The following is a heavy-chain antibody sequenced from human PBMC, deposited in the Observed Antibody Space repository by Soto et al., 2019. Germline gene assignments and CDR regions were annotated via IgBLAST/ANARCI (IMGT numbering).Heavy chain of an antibody. CDR2: IYYDGNT. V-gene: IGHV4-59*01. D-gene: IGHD1-26*01. J-gene: IGHJ5*02. Sequence: PSETLSLTCTVSGGSISSYSWSWIRQPPGKGLEWIGYIYYDGNTNYNPSLKSRVTISLDTSKTQFSLKLSSVTAADTAVYFCARTTHSGTFWFDPWGQGTLVTVSS. CDR1: GGSISSYS. CDR3: ARTTHSGTFWFDP.